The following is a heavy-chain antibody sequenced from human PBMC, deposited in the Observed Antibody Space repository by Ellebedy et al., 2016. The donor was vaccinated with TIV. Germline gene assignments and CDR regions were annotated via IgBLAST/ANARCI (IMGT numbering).Heavy chain of an antibody. CDR2: ISLSSTYI. Sequence: GGSLRLSXAASGFTFSSYTMNWVRQAPGKGLEWVSSISLSSTYIYYADSVKGRFTISRDNAKNSLYLQMNSLRGEDTAMYYRATRREVGALTDYDEYWGRGTLVTVSS. CDR1: GFTFSSYT. J-gene: IGHJ4*02. CDR3: ATRREVGALTDYDEY. V-gene: IGHV3-21*06. D-gene: IGHD1-26*01.